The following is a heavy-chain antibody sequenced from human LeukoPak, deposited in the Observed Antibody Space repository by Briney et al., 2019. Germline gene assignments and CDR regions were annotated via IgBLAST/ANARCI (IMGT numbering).Heavy chain of an antibody. Sequence: PGGSLRLSCAASGFTFSSYSMIWVRQAPGKGLEWVSYISSSSSTIYYADSVKGRFTISRDNAKNSLYLQVNSLRDEDTAVYYCARDLSGRYAFDIWGQGTMVTVSS. CDR3: ARDLSGRYAFDI. CDR2: ISSSSSTI. V-gene: IGHV3-48*02. J-gene: IGHJ3*02. CDR1: GFTFSSYS. D-gene: IGHD3-10*01.